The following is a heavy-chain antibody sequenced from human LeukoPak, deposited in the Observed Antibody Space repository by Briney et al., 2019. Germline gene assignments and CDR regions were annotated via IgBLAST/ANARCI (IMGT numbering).Heavy chain of an antibody. CDR1: GGSISSYY. D-gene: IGHD4-17*01. J-gene: IGHJ2*01. CDR3: ARVSHGDYAGNWYFDL. Sequence: PSETLSLTCTVSGGSISSYYWSWIRQPAGKGLEWIGRIYTSGSTNYNPSLKSRVTMSVDTSKNQFSLKLSSVTAADTAVYYCARVSHGDYAGNWYFDLWGRGTLVTVSS. CDR2: IYTSGST. V-gene: IGHV4-4*07.